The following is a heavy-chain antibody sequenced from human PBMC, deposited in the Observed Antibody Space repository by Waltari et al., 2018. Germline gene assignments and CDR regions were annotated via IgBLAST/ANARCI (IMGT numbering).Heavy chain of an antibody. V-gene: IGHV4-30-4*08. CDR1: VGSISSGDYY. Sequence: QVQLQESGPGLVEPSQTLSLTCTVFVGSISSGDYYWGWIRQPPGKGLEWIGFLYHSGNTHYNPSLKSRITMSVDTSKNQFSLNLNSVNAADTAVYYCARGTHGFDPWGQGTLVTVSS. CDR2: LYHSGNT. CDR3: ARGTHGFDP. J-gene: IGHJ5*02.